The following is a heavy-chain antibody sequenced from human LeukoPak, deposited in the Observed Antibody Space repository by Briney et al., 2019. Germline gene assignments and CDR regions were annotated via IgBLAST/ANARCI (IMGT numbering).Heavy chain of an antibody. CDR2: ISYDGSNK. CDR3: ARANYYDSSGYPAY. J-gene: IGHJ4*02. Sequence: GGSLRLSCAASGFTFSSYAMHWVRQAPGKGLEWVAVISYDGSNKYYADSVKGRFTISRDNSKNTLYLQMNSLRAEDTAVYYCARANYYDSSGYPAYWGQGTLVTVSS. D-gene: IGHD3-22*01. V-gene: IGHV3-30-3*01. CDR1: GFTFSSYA.